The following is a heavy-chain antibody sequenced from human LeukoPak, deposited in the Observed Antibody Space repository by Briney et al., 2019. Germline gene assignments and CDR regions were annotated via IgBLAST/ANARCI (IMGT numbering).Heavy chain of an antibody. D-gene: IGHD5-24*01. J-gene: IGHJ3*02. Sequence: LRLSCAASGFTVSSNYMSWVRQAPGKGLEWVSGISWNSGSIGYADSVKGRFTISRDNAKNSLYLQMNSLRAEDMALYYCAKDMGDGYPNDAFDIWGQGTMVTVSS. CDR1: GFTVSSNY. CDR2: ISWNSGSI. CDR3: AKDMGDGYPNDAFDI. V-gene: IGHV3-9*03.